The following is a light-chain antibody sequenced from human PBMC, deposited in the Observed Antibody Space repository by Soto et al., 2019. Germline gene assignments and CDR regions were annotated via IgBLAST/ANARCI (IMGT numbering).Light chain of an antibody. Sequence: DIQVTQTPSTRYASVGDRVTMTCRASQSISTALAWYQQKPGKVPKLLIYRASALQSGVPSRFSGSGSGTEFTLTIGSLQPDDFATYFCLHYNSYSETFGQGTKVDIK. CDR3: LHYNSYSET. V-gene: IGKV1-5*03. CDR2: RAS. CDR1: QSISTA. J-gene: IGKJ1*01.